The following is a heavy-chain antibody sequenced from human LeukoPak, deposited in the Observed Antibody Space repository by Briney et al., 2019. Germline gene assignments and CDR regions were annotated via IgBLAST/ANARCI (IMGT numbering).Heavy chain of an antibody. D-gene: IGHD1-20*01. CDR2: ISSSGSTI. J-gene: IGHJ4*02. Sequence: GGSLRLSCAASGFTFSDFYMSWIRQGPGKGLEWVSYISSSGSTIYYADSVKGRFTISRDNAKNSLYLQMNSLRAEDTAVYYCARRRYNWNAIDYWGQGTLVTVSS. CDR3: ARRRYNWNAIDY. CDR1: GFTFSDFY. V-gene: IGHV3-11*01.